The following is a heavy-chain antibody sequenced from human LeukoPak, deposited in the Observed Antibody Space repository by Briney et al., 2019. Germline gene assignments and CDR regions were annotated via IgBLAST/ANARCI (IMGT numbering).Heavy chain of an antibody. D-gene: IGHD3-10*01. Sequence: PSETLSLTCTVSGGSISSYYWSWIRQPPGKGLEWIGYIYYSGSTNYNPSLKSRVTISVDTSKNQFSLKLSSVTAADTAVYYCARVDEIGDLDYWGQGTLVTVSS. CDR2: IYYSGST. CDR3: ARVDEIGDLDY. J-gene: IGHJ4*02. CDR1: GGSISSYY. V-gene: IGHV4-59*01.